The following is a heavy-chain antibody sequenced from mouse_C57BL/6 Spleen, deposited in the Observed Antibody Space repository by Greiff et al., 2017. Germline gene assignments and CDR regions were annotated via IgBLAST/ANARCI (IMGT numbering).Heavy chain of an antibody. J-gene: IGHJ2*01. Sequence: VPLPPSLSSLLPPSASVKISCKASGYTFTDYYINWVKQRPGQGLEWIGKIGPGSGSTYYNEKFKGKATLTADKSSSTAYMQLSSLTSEDSAVYFCARTLHGYYYFDYWGQGTTLTVSS. D-gene: IGHD2-3*01. V-gene: IGHV1-77*01. CDR2: IGPGSGST. CDR3: ARTLHGYYYFDY. CDR1: GYTFTDYY.